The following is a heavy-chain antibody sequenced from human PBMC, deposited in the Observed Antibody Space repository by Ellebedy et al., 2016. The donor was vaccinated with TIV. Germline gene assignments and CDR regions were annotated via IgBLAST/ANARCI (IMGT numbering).Heavy chain of an antibody. V-gene: IGHV1-2*02. D-gene: IGHD2-2*01. J-gene: IGHJ5*02. Sequence: ASVKVSXXASGYTFTGYYMHWVRQAPGQGLEWMGWINPNSGGTNYAQKFQGRVTMTRDTSISTAYMELSRLRSDDTAVYYCASLRGRPHYCSSTSCYSWGQGTLVTVSS. CDR3: ASLRGRPHYCSSTSCYS. CDR1: GYTFTGYY. CDR2: INPNSGGT.